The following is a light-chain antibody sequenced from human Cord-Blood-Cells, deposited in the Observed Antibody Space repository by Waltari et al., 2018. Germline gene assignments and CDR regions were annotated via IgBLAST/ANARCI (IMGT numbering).Light chain of an antibody. CDR2: RNN. CDR3: AAWDDSLSGWV. Sequence: QSVLTQPPSASGTPGQRVTISCSGSSSNIGSNYVYWYQQLPETAPKLLIYRNNQRASGVPDRFSGSKSGTSASLAISGLRSEDEADYYCAAWDDSLSGWVFGGGTKLTIL. J-gene: IGLJ3*02. V-gene: IGLV1-47*01. CDR1: SSNIGSNY.